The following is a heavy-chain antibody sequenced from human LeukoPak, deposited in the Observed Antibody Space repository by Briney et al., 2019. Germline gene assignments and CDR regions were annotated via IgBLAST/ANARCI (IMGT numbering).Heavy chain of an antibody. D-gene: IGHD6-13*01. Sequence: GGSLRLSCAASGFTFSDYYMSWIRQAPGKGLEWVSYISSSGSTIYYADSVKGRFTISRDNAKNSLYLQMNSLRAEDTAVYYCARAGYSSSWYTDAFDIWGQGTMVTVSS. CDR1: GFTFSDYY. J-gene: IGHJ3*02. CDR2: ISSSGSTI. V-gene: IGHV3-11*04. CDR3: ARAGYSSSWYTDAFDI.